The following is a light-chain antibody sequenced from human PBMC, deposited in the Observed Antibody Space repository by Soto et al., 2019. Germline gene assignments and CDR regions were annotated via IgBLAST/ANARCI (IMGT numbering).Light chain of an antibody. CDR3: QHYGTSAL. CDR1: QSVSDSY. J-gene: IGKJ3*01. CDR2: AS. V-gene: IGKV3-20*01. Sequence: IVLTQAPGTLFLSPGERATLSCRASQSVSDSYLAWYQQKPGQAPRLLIYASSRATGIPDRFSGGGSVPDFNLTISRLEPEDFAVYYCQHYGTSALFGPGTKVDIK.